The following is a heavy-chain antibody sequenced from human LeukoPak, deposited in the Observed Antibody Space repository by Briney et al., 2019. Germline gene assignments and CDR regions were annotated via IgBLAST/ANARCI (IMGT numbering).Heavy chain of an antibody. Sequence: GASVKVSCKASGYTFTSYAISWVRQAPGQGLEWMGGIIPIFGTANYAQKFQGRVTITADKSTSTAYMELSRLRSDDTAVYYCAKVSPARLHQKYYYDSSGYPHWGQGTLVTVSS. V-gene: IGHV1-69*06. CDR1: GYTFTSYA. CDR2: IIPIFGTA. J-gene: IGHJ4*02. CDR3: AKVSPARLHQKYYYDSSGYPH. D-gene: IGHD3-22*01.